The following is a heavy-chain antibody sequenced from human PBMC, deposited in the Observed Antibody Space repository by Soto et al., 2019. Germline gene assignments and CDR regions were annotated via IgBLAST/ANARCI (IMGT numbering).Heavy chain of an antibody. D-gene: IGHD1-26*01. CDR1: GYTFTSYY. CDR3: ARDHQGGDCLDY. Sequence: GASVKVSCKASGYTFTSYYMHWVRQAPGQGLEWMGIINPSGGSTSYAQKFKGRVTMTRDTSTSTVYMELSSLRSEDTAVYYCARDHQGGDCLDYWCQGALFTVSS. J-gene: IGHJ4*02. CDR2: INPSGGST. V-gene: IGHV1-46*01.